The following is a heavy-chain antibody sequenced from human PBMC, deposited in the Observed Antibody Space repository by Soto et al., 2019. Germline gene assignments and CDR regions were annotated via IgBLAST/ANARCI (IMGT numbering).Heavy chain of an antibody. V-gene: IGHV1-8*01. CDR3: ALGTLWFGGMSGIVV. Sequence: QVQLVQSGAEVKKPGASVKVSCKAPGYTFSSYDLNWVRQATGQGLEWMGWMNPNNGNTGYAQKFQGRVTMTRNTAIRTAYMELSSLRSEVAAVYCCALGTLWFGGMSGIVVWCHGIRVSVSS. J-gene: IGHJ6*02. CDR2: MNPNNGNT. D-gene: IGHD3-10*01. CDR1: GYTFSSYD.